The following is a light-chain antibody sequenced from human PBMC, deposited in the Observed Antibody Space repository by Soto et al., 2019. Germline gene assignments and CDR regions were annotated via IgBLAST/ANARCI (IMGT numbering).Light chain of an antibody. V-gene: IGKV3-15*01. J-gene: IGKJ1*01. CDR1: QSVSSN. Sequence: EIVMTQSPVTLSVSPGERATRSCRASQSVSSNLAWYQQKPGQAPRLLIYGASTRATGIPARFSGGGSGTEFTLTISSLESEDFAVYYCQQYNNWPPWAFGPGTKVEIK. CDR3: QQYNNWPPWA. CDR2: GAS.